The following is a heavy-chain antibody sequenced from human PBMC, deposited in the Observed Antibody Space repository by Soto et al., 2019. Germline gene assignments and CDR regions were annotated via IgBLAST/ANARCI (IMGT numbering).Heavy chain of an antibody. J-gene: IGHJ4*02. CDR2: ISARGDRI. CDR3: AKDLWFGELAIDY. D-gene: IGHD3-10*01. Sequence: EGQLLESGGGLVQPGGSLRLSCAASGFTFAGYAMTWVRQAPGKGLDWVSGISARGDRIYYADSVKGRFTISRDNSKNTLYLQMNSLRVEDPDVYYCAKDLWFGELAIDYWGQGTLVTVSS. CDR1: GFTFAGYA. V-gene: IGHV3-23*01.